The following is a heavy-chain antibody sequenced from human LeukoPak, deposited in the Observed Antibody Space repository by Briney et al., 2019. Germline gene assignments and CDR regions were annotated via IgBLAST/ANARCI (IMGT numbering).Heavy chain of an antibody. CDR1: GFTFSSYG. CDR3: ARDRIDGSGSYYNPSFFY. J-gene: IGHJ4*02. CDR2: IWYDGSNK. V-gene: IGHV3-33*01. D-gene: IGHD3-10*01. Sequence: GGSLRLSCAASGFTFSSYGMHWVRQAPGKGPEWVAVIWYDGSNKYYADSVKGRFTISRDNSKNTLYLQMNSLRAEDTAVYYCARDRIDGSGSYYNPSFFYWGQGTLVTVSS.